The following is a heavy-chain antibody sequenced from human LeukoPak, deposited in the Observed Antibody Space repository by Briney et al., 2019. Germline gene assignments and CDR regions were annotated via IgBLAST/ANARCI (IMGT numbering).Heavy chain of an antibody. CDR2: IRSDSSTK. V-gene: IGHV3-48*02. Sequence: PGGSLRLSCAGSGFSISNYGMNWVRQPPGKGLEWLSYIRSDSSTKYYADSVEGRFTISRDNAQNSLYLQMNSLRDEDSGVYFCARDYSRWHGDFDVWGQGTMVTVSS. CDR1: GFSISNYG. J-gene: IGHJ3*01. D-gene: IGHD6-13*01. CDR3: ARDYSRWHGDFDV.